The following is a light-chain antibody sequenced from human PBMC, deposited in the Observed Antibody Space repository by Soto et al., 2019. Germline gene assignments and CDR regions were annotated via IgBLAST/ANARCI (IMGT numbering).Light chain of an antibody. CDR3: QQSYSTLPFT. J-gene: IGKJ3*01. Sequence: DIQMTQSPSSLSASVGDRVTITCRASQSISSYLNWYQQKPGKAPKLLIYAASSLQSGVPSRFSGSGSGTDFTLTISCLQPEDFATYYCQQSYSTLPFTFGPGTKVDIK. V-gene: IGKV1-39*01. CDR2: AAS. CDR1: QSISSY.